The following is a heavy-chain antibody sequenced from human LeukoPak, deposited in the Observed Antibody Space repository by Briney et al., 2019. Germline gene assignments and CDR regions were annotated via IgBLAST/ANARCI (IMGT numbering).Heavy chain of an antibody. Sequence: PGGSLRLSCAASGFSFSTYAMSWVRLAPGKGLEWVSTISNDGLRTYYADSVRGRFSISRDSYKNTVFLQMNGLRAEDTAVYFCAKDQGAVMGDYWGQGILVTVSS. CDR2: ISNDGLRT. CDR1: GFSFSTYA. D-gene: IGHD6-19*01. J-gene: IGHJ4*02. CDR3: AKDQGAVMGDY. V-gene: IGHV3-23*01.